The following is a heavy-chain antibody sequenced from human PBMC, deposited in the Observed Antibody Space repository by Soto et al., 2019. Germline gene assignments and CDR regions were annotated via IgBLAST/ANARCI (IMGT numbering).Heavy chain of an antibody. Sequence: SETLSLTCTVSGGSISSGDYYWSWIRQPPGKGLEWIGYIYYSGSTYYNPSLKSRVTISVDTSKNQFSLKLSSVTAADTAVYYCASTLITMIVVWGQGTLVTVLL. J-gene: IGHJ4*02. CDR1: GGSISSGDYY. CDR3: ASTLITMIVV. D-gene: IGHD3-22*01. V-gene: IGHV4-30-4*01. CDR2: IYYSGST.